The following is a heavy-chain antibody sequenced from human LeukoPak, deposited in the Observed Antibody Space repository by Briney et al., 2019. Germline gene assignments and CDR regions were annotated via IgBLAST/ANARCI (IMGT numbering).Heavy chain of an antibody. CDR2: INHSGST. J-gene: IGHJ4*02. CDR3: ARQGIAAAGLDY. D-gene: IGHD6-13*01. Sequence: SETLSLTCAVYGGSFSGYYWSWIRQPPGKGLEWIGEINHSGSTNYNPSLKSRVTISVDTSKNQFSLKLSSVTAADTAVYYCARQGIAAAGLDYWGQGTLVTVSS. V-gene: IGHV4-34*01. CDR1: GGSFSGYY.